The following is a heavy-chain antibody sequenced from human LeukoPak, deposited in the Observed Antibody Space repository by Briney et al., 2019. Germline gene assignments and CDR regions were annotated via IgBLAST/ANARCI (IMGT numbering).Heavy chain of an antibody. CDR3: ARGDLVRHYYYMDV. V-gene: IGHV1-2*02. D-gene: IGHD6-6*01. Sequence: ASVKVSCKASGYTFTSYDINWVRQAPGQGLEWIGWINPNIGDTNYAQKFQGRVTMTRDTSISTAYMELSGLRSDDTAVYYCARGDLVRHYYYMDVWGKGTTVTVSS. CDR1: GYTFTSYD. J-gene: IGHJ6*03. CDR2: INPNIGDT.